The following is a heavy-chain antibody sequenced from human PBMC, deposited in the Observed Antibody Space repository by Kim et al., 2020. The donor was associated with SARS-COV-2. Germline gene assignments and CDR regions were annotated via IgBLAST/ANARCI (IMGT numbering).Heavy chain of an antibody. CDR3: ARDRVVSSGSESFFDY. CDR1: GFTFSSYW. D-gene: IGHD3-22*01. CDR2: IKQDGSEK. Sequence: GGSLRLSCAASGFTFSSYWMSWVRQAPGKGLEWVANIKQDGSEKYYVDSVKGRFTISRDNAKNSLYLQMNSLRAEDTAVYYCARDRVVSSGSESFFDYWGQGTLVTVSS. V-gene: IGHV3-7*01. J-gene: IGHJ4*02.